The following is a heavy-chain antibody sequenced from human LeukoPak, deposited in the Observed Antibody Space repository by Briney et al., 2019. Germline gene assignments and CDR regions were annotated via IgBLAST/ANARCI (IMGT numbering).Heavy chain of an antibody. D-gene: IGHD3-10*01. V-gene: IGHV3-7*01. CDR2: IKQDGSEK. CDR1: GLTFSRHW. Sequence: GGSLRLSCAVSGLTFSRHWMSWVRQAPGKGLEWLANIKQDGSEKYYVDSVEGRFTISRDNAKNSLYLQMNSLRAEDTAVYYCARSYYGSGTSYGMDVRGQGTTVTVSS. CDR3: ARSYYGSGTSYGMDV. J-gene: IGHJ6*02.